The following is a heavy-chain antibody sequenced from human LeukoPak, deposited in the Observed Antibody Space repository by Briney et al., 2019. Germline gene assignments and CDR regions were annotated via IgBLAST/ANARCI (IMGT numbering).Heavy chain of an antibody. Sequence: ASVKLSCKASGHTFTNYGFTWVRQAPGQGLEWMGWVGAYNGHTIYAPALQGRVTMTTDTSTSTVFMELRSLRPDDTAVYYCARGEAKIGYDFWGQGTLVTVSS. V-gene: IGHV1-18*01. J-gene: IGHJ4*02. CDR1: GHTFTNYG. CDR3: ARGEAKIGYDF. CDR2: VGAYNGHT. D-gene: IGHD5-24*01.